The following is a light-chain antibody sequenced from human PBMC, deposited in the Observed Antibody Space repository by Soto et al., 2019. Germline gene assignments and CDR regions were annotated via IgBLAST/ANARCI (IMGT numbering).Light chain of an antibody. V-gene: IGLV1-51*02. CDR1: SSNIENNY. CDR2: EVN. Sequence: QSVLTQPPSVSAAPGQRVTISCSGSSSNIENNYVSWYRQLPGTAPNLLIYEVNKRPSGIPDRFSGSKSGTSATLGITGLETGDEADYYCATWDSSLSGGVFGTGTKVTVL. J-gene: IGLJ1*01. CDR3: ATWDSSLSGGV.